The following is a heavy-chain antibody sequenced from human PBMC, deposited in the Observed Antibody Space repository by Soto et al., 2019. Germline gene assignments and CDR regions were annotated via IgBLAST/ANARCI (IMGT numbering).Heavy chain of an antibody. D-gene: IGHD1-7*01. V-gene: IGHV3-23*01. Sequence: GGSLRLSCATSGLTLSNYAMSWVRQAPGGGLEWVSSMSGSSSTTYYADSVRGRFTISRDRSKNTLYLQMSSLRAEDTALYYCAKNQERELPRVIDFWGQGTLVTVSS. CDR1: GLTLSNYA. J-gene: IGHJ4*02. CDR3: AKNQERELPRVIDF. CDR2: MSGSSSTT.